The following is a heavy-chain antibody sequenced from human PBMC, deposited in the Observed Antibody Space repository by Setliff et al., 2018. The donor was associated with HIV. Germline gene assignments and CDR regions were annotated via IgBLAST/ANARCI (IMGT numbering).Heavy chain of an antibody. V-gene: IGHV1-69*05. Sequence: ASVKVSCKASGGTFSSQAISWVRQAPGQGLEWMGGIIPIFGTANYAQKFQGRVTITTDESTSTAYMELSSLRSEDTAVYYCARGAHPGSAEDYYYYYMDVWGKGTTVTV. CDR1: GGTFSSQA. CDR2: IIPIFGTA. D-gene: IGHD3-10*01. J-gene: IGHJ6*03. CDR3: ARGAHPGSAEDYYYYYMDV.